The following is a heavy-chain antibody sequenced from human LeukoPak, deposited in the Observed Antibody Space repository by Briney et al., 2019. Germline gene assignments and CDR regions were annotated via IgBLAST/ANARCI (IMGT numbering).Heavy chain of an antibody. CDR1: GFTFSSYE. CDR2: IKQDGSEK. CDR3: ATKAL. Sequence: PGGSLRLSCAASGFTFSSYEMNWVRQAPGKGLEWVANIKQDGSEKYYVDSVKGRFTISRDNAKNSLYLQMNSLRAEDTAVYYCATKALWGQGTLVTVSS. J-gene: IGHJ4*02. V-gene: IGHV3-7*01.